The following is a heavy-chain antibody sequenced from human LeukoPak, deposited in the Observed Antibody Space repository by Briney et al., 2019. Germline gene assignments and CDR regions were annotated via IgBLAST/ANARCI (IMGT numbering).Heavy chain of an antibody. Sequence: PGGSLRLSCAASGFNFSSYWMNWVRQAPGKGLVWVSRIHSDGSSTTYADSVKGRFTISRDNAKNTLYLQMNSLRDEDTAVYYCTRDRIGGGSYPLDYWGQGTLVTVSS. D-gene: IGHD1-26*01. V-gene: IGHV3-74*01. J-gene: IGHJ4*02. CDR2: IHSDGSST. CDR1: GFNFSSYW. CDR3: TRDRIGGGSYPLDY.